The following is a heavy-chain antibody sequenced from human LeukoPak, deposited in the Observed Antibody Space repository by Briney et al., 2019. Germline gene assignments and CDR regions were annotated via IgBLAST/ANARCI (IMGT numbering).Heavy chain of an antibody. Sequence: GRSLRLSCAASGFTFSSYGMHWVRQAPGKGLEWVAVISYDGSNKYYADSVKGRFTISRDNAKNTLYLQMNSLRADDTAVYYCATHRAYGFDYWGQGTLVTVSS. V-gene: IGHV3-30*03. D-gene: IGHD4-17*01. CDR2: ISYDGSNK. CDR3: ATHRAYGFDY. CDR1: GFTFSSYG. J-gene: IGHJ4*02.